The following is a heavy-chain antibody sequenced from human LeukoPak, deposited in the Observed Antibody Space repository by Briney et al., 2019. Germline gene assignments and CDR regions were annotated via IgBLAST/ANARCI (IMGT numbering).Heavy chain of an antibody. J-gene: IGHJ4*02. Sequence: GGSLRLSCAASGFTFSNHWMHWVRLVPGKGLVWVSHINNDGSRTSYADSVKGRFTISRDNSKNTLYLQMNSLRAEDTAVYYCAAGYSSSWPRFDYWGQGTLVTVSS. CDR1: GFTFSNHW. CDR2: INNDGSRT. D-gene: IGHD6-13*01. V-gene: IGHV3-74*01. CDR3: AAGYSSSWPRFDY.